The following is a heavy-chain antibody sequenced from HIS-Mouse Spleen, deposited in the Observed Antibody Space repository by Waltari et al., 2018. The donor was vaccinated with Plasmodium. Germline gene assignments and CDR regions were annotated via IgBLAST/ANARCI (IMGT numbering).Heavy chain of an antibody. CDR2: IYWDDYK. CDR3: AHSNIAARRAFEI. CDR1: GFSLSTSGVC. V-gene: IGHV2-5*02. J-gene: IGHJ3*02. Sequence: QITLKESGPTLVKPTPTLTRTCTFFGFSLSTSGVCGGWIRQPPVKVLEWLALIYWDDYKHYSPSLKGRLSRTKDTSQIQLVLTMTNLDPVDTVTYYCAHSNIAARRAFEIWRQGTMVTVSS. D-gene: IGHD6-6*01.